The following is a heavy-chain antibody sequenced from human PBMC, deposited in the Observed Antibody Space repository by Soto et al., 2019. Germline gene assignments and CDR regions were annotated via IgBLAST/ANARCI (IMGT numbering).Heavy chain of an antibody. V-gene: IGHV3-23*01. Sequence: GKGLEWVSAISGSGGSTYYADSVKGRFTISRDNSKNTLYLQMNSLRAEDTAVYYCAKDRLLLSSSWDEGVRQPVLDFWGQGTPVTGSS. J-gene: IGHJ4*02. D-gene: IGHD6-13*01. CDR2: ISGSGGST. CDR3: AKDRLLLSSSWDEGVRQPVLDF.